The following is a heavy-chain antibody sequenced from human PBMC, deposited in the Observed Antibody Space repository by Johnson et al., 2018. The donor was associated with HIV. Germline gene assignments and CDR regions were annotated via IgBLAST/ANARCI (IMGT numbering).Heavy chain of an antibody. J-gene: IGHJ3*02. V-gene: IGHV3-30*04. CDR2: ISYDGSDK. CDR3: ARDPYGSGPYVAFDI. CDR1: GFTFSSYA. Sequence: QVQLVESGGGVVQPGRSLRLSCAASGFTFSSYAMHWVRQAPGKGLEWVAVISYDGSDKYYADSVKGRLTISRDSSKNTLYLQMNSLRAEDTAVYYCARDPYGSGPYVAFDIWGQGTMVTVSS. D-gene: IGHD3-10*01.